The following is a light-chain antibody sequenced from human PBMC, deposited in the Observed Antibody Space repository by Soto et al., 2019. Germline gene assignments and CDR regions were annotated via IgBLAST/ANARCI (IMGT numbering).Light chain of an antibody. Sequence: EIVLTQSPATLSLSPGERATLSCRASQSVSSSLAWYQQKPGQPPRLLIYDASTRATGIPARFSGSGSGTEFILTISSLQSEDFGVYYCQQYNNWPPITFGQGTRLEIK. J-gene: IGKJ5*01. V-gene: IGKV3D-15*01. CDR1: QSVSSS. CDR2: DAS. CDR3: QQYNNWPPIT.